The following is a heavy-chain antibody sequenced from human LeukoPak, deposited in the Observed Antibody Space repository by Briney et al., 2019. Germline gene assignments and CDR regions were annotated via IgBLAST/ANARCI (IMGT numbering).Heavy chain of an antibody. V-gene: IGHV4-59*01. CDR3: ARAPVAATYWFDP. CDR2: IYYSGST. J-gene: IGHJ5*02. Sequence: SETLSLTCTVSGGSISSYYWSWFRQPPGKGLEWIGYIYYSGSTNYNPSLKSRVTISVDTSKNQFSLKLSSVTAADTAVYYCARAPVAATYWFDPWGQGTLVTVSS. CDR1: GGSISSYY. D-gene: IGHD2-15*01.